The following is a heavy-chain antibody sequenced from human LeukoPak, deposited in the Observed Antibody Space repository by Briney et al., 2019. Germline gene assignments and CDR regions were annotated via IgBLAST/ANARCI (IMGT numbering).Heavy chain of an antibody. V-gene: IGHV1-69*01. CDR3: ARGGYGGNPLPFDY. J-gene: IGHJ4*02. Sequence: WASVKVSCKASGGTFSSYAISWVRQAPGQGLEWMGGIIPIFGTANYAQKFQGRVTITADESTSTAYMELSSLRSEDTAVYYCARGGYGGNPLPFDYWGQGTLVTVSS. CDR1: GGTFSSYA. D-gene: IGHD4-23*01. CDR2: IIPIFGTA.